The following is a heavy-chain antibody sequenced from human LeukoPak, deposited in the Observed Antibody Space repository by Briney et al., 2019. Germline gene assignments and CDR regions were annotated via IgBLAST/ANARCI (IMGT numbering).Heavy chain of an antibody. CDR3: ARYYYYGSGSYYKQGYYFDY. Sequence: SETLSLTCTVSGGSISSYYWSWIRQPPGKGLEWIGYIYYSGSTNYNPSLKSRVTTSVDTSKNQFSLKLSSVTAADTAVYYCARYYYYGSGSYYKQGYYFDYWGQGTLVTVSS. V-gene: IGHV4-59*01. D-gene: IGHD3-10*01. J-gene: IGHJ4*02. CDR1: GGSISSYY. CDR2: IYYSGST.